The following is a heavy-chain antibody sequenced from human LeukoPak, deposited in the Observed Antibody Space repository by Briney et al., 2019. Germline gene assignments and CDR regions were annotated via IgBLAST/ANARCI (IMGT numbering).Heavy chain of an antibody. CDR2: ISWNSGSI. J-gene: IGHJ1*01. CDR1: GFTFDDYA. D-gene: IGHD6-13*01. CDR3: AKDHSSSWGFQH. Sequence: GGSLRLSCAASGFTFDDYAMHWVRQAPGKGLEWVSGISWNSGSIGYADSVKGRFTISRDNAKNSLYLQMNSLRAEDTALYYCAKDHSSSWGFQHWGQGTLVTVSS. V-gene: IGHV3-9*01.